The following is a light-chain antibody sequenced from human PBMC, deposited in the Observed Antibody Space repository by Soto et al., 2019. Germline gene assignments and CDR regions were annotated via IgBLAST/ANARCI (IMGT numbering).Light chain of an antibody. J-gene: IGKJ1*01. V-gene: IGKV3-15*01. CDR2: GAS. CDR3: QQYNSWPRT. CDR1: QSVNSN. Sequence: EIAITQSPATLSVSPGERATLSCRASQSVNSNLAWYQQKPGQAPRLLIYGASSRATGIPARFSGSGSGTEFTLTITSLQSEDFAVYYCQQYNSWPRTFGQGTKVDI.